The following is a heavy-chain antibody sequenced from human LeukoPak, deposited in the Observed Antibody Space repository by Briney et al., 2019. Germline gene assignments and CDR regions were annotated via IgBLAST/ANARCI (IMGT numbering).Heavy chain of an antibody. CDR3: ARVDYYGSGSYPATFDP. D-gene: IGHD3-10*01. J-gene: IGHJ5*02. Sequence: GGSLRLSCAASGFTVSSNYMSWVRQAPGKGLEWVSVIYSGGSTYCADSVKGRFTISRDNSKSTLYLQMNSLRAEDTAVYYCARVDYYGSGSYPATFDPWGQGTLVTVSS. CDR2: IYSGGST. CDR1: GFTVSSNY. V-gene: IGHV3-53*01.